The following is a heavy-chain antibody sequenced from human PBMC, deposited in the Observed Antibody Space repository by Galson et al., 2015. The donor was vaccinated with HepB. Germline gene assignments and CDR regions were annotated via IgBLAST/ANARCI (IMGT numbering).Heavy chain of an antibody. J-gene: IGHJ4*02. CDR2: ISYDGSNK. CDR1: GFTFSSYG. D-gene: IGHD5-24*01. CDR3: AKDPDRWLQLGGYFDY. Sequence: SLRLSCAASGFTFSSYGMHWVRQAPGKGLEWVAVISYDGSNKYYADSVKGRFTISRDNSKNTLYLQMNSLRAEDTAVYYCAKDPDRWLQLGGYFDYWGQGTLVTVSS. V-gene: IGHV3-30*18.